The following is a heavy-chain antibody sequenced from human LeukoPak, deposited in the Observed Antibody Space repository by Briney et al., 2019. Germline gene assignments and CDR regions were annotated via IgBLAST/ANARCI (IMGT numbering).Heavy chain of an antibody. J-gene: IGHJ4*02. CDR3: ARSRGLGY. D-gene: IGHD3-10*01. Sequence: GGSLRLSCAASGFTFSSYEMNWVRRAPGKGLEWVSYISSSDSTIYYADSVKGRFTISRDNAKNSLYLQMNSLRAEDTAVYYCARSRGLGYWGQGTLVTVSS. V-gene: IGHV3-48*03. CDR2: ISSSDSTI. CDR1: GFTFSSYE.